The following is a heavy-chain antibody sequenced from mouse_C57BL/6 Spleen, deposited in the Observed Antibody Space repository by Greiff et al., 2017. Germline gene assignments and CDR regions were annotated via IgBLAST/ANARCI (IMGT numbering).Heavy chain of an antibody. CDR1: GYAFTNYL. CDR3: ARSNYGSFYYAMDY. J-gene: IGHJ4*01. Sequence: QVHVKQSGAELVRPGTSVKVSCKASGYAFTNYLIEWVKQRPGQGLEWIGVINPGSGGTNYNEKFKGKETLTADKSSSTAYMQLSSLTSEDSAVYFCARSNYGSFYYAMDYWGQGTSVTVSS. CDR2: INPGSGGT. D-gene: IGHD1-1*01. V-gene: IGHV1-54*01.